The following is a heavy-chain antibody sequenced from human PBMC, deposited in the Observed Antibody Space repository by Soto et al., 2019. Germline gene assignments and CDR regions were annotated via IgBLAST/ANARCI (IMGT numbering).Heavy chain of an antibody. J-gene: IGHJ3*02. CDR1: GGSISSYY. CDR2: IYYSGST. CDR3: ARDIAAYAFDI. D-gene: IGHD6-13*01. Sequence: QVQLQESGPGLVKPSETLSLTCTVSGGSISSYYWSWIRQPPGKGLEWIGYIYYSGSTNYNPSLKSRVTISVDTSKNQFSLKLSSVTAADTAVYYCARDIAAYAFDIWGQGTMVTVSS. V-gene: IGHV4-59*01.